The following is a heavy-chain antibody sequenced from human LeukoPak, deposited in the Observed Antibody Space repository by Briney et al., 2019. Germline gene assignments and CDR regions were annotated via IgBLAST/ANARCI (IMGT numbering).Heavy chain of an antibody. J-gene: IGHJ6*03. CDR3: ARGGGGRLQLKYYYYYMDV. V-gene: IGHV3-7*03. D-gene: IGHD5-24*01. CDR2: IKQDGSGK. Sequence: GGSLRLSCAASGFTFSSYWMSWVRQAPGKGLEWVANIKQDGSGKYYVDSVKGRFTISRDNAKNSLYLQMNSLRAEDTALYYCARGGGGRLQLKYYYYYMDVWGKGTTVTVSS. CDR1: GFTFSSYW.